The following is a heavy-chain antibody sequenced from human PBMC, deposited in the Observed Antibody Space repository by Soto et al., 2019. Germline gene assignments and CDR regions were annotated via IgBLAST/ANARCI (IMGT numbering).Heavy chain of an antibody. J-gene: IGHJ4*02. Sequence: QVQLVQSGAEVKKPGASVKVSCKASGYTFTSYGISWVRQAPGHGLEWMGWISAYNGNTNYAQKLQGRVTMTTDTSTSTAYMELRSLRSDDTAVYYCARALPRRYYYDSSGYYYVFDYWGQGTLVTVSS. CDR3: ARALPRRYYYDSSGYYYVFDY. CDR2: ISAYNGNT. V-gene: IGHV1-18*01. CDR1: GYTFTSYG. D-gene: IGHD3-22*01.